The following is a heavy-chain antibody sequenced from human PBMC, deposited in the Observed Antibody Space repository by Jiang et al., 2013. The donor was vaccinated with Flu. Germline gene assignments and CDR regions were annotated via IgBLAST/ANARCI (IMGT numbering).Heavy chain of an antibody. V-gene: IGHV1-69*02. J-gene: IGHJ4*02. CDR2: IIPILGIA. Sequence: LVQSGSELKKPGSSVKVSCKASGGTFSSYTISWVRQAPGQGLEWMGRIIPILGIANHAQKFQGRVTITADKSTSTAYMELSSLRSEDTAVYYCASSETAGGSFDYWGQGTLVTVSS. CDR3: ASSETAGGSFDY. D-gene: IGHD5-18*01. CDR1: GGTFSSYT.